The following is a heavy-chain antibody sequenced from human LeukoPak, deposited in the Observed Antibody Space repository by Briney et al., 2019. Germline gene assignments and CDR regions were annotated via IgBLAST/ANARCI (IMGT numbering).Heavy chain of an antibody. V-gene: IGHV3-21*01. D-gene: IGHD2/OR15-2a*01. CDR3: ARDFSNPFDY. CDR1: GFTFSSYS. CDR2: ISSSSSYT. J-gene: IGHJ4*02. Sequence: AGGSLRLSCAASGFTFSSYSMNWVRQAPGEGLEWVSSISSSSSYTYYADSVKGRFTISRDNAKNSLYLQMNSLRAEDTAVYYCARDFSNPFDYWGQGTLVTVSS.